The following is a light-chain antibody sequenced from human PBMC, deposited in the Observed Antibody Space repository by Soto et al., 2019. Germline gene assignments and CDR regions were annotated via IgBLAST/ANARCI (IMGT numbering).Light chain of an antibody. CDR1: QSVLYSSTNKNY. J-gene: IGKJ2*01. CDR2: WAS. Sequence: DIVMTQSPDSLAVSLGERATINCKSSQSVLYSSTNKNYLAWYQQKPGQPPKLLIYWASTRESGVPDRFSGSGSGTDFTLTISSLQAEDVAVYYCQQYYSIPYTFGQGTKVEIK. CDR3: QQYYSIPYT. V-gene: IGKV4-1*01.